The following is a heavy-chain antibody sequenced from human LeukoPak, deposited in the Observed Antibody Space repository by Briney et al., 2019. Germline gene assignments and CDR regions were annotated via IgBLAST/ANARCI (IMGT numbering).Heavy chain of an antibody. CDR2: INPYNGNT. CDR1: GYTFTSSG. J-gene: IGHJ6*02. D-gene: IGHD3-3*02. CDR3: ARDLNPAPLGRYYYGMDV. Sequence: ASVKVSCKASGYTFTSSGITWVRQAPGQGLEWMGWINPYNGNTNYARKLQVQGRVTMTTDTSTSTAYMELRSLRSDDTAVYYCARDLNPAPLGRYYYGMDVWGQGTTITVSS. V-gene: IGHV1-18*01.